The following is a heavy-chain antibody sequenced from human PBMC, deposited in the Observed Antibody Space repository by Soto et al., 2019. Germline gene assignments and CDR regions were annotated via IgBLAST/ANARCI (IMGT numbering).Heavy chain of an antibody. D-gene: IGHD3-3*01. CDR2: IKSRGSGRTT. Sequence: GGSLRLSCAASGFKFSDAWMSWVRQAPGKGPEWVGRIKSRGSGRTTDYAAPVKGRFTISRDDPQNTLLLQMNSLKTEDTAVYYCSWSRSINYYFDSWGQGTLVTVSS. CDR3: SWSRSINYYFDS. J-gene: IGHJ4*02. V-gene: IGHV3-15*01. CDR1: GFKFSDAW.